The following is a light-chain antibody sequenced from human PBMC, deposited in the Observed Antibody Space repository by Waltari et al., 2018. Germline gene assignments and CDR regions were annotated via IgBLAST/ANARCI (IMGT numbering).Light chain of an antibody. CDR3: QAWDSRSWV. CDR2: QDN. CDR1: KLGDRY. Sequence: SFELTQPHSVSVSPGQTASITCSGDKLGDRYTSWYQQRSGRSPVLILYQDNKRPSGIPGRFSGSNSGDTATLTISGTQASDEADYYCQAWDSRSWVFGTGTTLTVL. J-gene: IGLJ3*02. V-gene: IGLV3-1*01.